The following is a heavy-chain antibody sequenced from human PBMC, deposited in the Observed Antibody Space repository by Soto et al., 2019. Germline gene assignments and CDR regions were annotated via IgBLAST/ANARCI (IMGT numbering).Heavy chain of an antibody. CDR2: INSDGSST. CDR1: GFTFSSYW. CDR3: ARGSNQQPREAYYYGMDV. J-gene: IGHJ6*02. Sequence: EVQLVESGGGLVQPGGSLRLSCAASGFTFSSYWMHWVRQAPGKGLVWVSRINSDGSSTSYADSVKGRFTISRDNAKNTLYLQMNSLRAEDTPVYYCARGSNQQPREAYYYGMDVWGQGTTVTVSS. V-gene: IGHV3-74*01. D-gene: IGHD6-13*01.